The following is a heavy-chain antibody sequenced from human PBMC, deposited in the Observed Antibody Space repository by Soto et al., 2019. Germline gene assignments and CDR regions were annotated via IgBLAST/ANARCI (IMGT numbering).Heavy chain of an antibody. CDR1: GFTFSSYA. J-gene: IGHJ5*02. V-gene: IGHV3-23*01. CDR2: ISGSGGSK. D-gene: IGHD3-22*01. CDR3: AKDTYYYDSSGYPDP. Sequence: EVQLLESGGGLVQPGGSLRLSCAASGFTFSSYAMSWVRQAPGKGLEWVSAISGSGGSKYYADSVKGRFTISRDNSKNPLYLQMNSLRAEDTAGYYCAKDTYYYDSSGYPDPWGQGTLVTVSS.